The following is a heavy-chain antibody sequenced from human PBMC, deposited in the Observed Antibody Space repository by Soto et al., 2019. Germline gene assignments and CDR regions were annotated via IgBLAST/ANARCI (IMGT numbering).Heavy chain of an antibody. D-gene: IGHD6-19*01. CDR1: GGSISNSSYL. CDR2: VPHIGSP. V-gene: IGHV4-39*01. Sequence: QLQLQESGPGLVKPSETLSLTCSVSGGSISNSSYLWGWVRQPPGKGLQWIGGVPHIGSPNYNPSLTSRLTISVGTSKTQSSLRLDSVTAADTAVYYCSRIAVSGPRTGFDYWGQGILVTVSS. J-gene: IGHJ4*02. CDR3: SRIAVSGPRTGFDY.